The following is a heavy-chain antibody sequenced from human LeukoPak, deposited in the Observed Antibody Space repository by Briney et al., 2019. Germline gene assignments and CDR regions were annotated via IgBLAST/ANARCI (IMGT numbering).Heavy chain of an antibody. V-gene: IGHV4-39*07. Sequence: SETLSLTCTVSGGSISSSSYYWGWIRQPPGKGLEWIGSIYYSGSTYYNPSLKSRVTISVDTSKNQFSLKLSSVTAADTAVYYCARSGYSGMDVWGQGTTVTVSS. CDR1: GGSISSSSYY. CDR2: IYYSGST. J-gene: IGHJ6*02. CDR3: ARSGYSGMDV. D-gene: IGHD5-18*01.